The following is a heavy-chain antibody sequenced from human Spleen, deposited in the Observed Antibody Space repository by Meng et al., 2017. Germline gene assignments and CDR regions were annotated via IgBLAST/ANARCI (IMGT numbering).Heavy chain of an antibody. V-gene: IGHV3-73*01. Sequence: GGSLRLSCAVSGVSFSDSDIHWVRQASGKGLEWVGRIGTKPKSYAAAYAASVRSRFTITRDDSKNTLYLQMNSLRTEDTAVYYCTTPVVYYYDSSGYYYFDYWGQGTLVTVSS. CDR1: GVSFSDSD. D-gene: IGHD3-22*01. J-gene: IGHJ4*02. CDR2: IGTKPKSYAA. CDR3: TTPVVYYYDSSGYYYFDY.